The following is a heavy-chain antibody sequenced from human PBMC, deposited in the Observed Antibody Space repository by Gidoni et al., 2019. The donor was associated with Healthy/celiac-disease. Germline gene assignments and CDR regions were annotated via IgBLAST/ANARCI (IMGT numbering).Heavy chain of an antibody. CDR2: IKSKTDGGTT. J-gene: IGHJ4*02. D-gene: IGHD3-10*01. CDR3: YSNYYGSGSYYGYFDY. Sequence: QAPGKGLEWVGRIKSKTDGGTTDYAAPVKGRFTISRDDSKNTLYLQMNSLKTEDTAVYYCYSNYYGSGSYYGYFDYWGQGTLVTVSS. V-gene: IGHV3-15*01.